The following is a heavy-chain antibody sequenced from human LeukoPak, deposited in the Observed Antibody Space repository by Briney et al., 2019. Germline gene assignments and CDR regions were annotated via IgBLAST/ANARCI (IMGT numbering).Heavy chain of an antibody. J-gene: IGHJ4*02. CDR3: ARESLAAGFLDY. V-gene: IGHV3-53*01. D-gene: IGHD6-13*01. CDR2: IYSGGST. CDR1: GFTVSSNY. Sequence: GGSLRLSCAASGFTVSSNYMSWVRQAPGKGLEWVSVIYSGGSTYYADSVKGRFTISRDNSKNTLYLQMNSLRAEDTAVYYCARESLAAGFLDYWGQGTLVTVSS.